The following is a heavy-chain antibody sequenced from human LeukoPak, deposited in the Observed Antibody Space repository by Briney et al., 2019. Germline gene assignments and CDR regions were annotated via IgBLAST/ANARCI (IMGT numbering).Heavy chain of an antibody. Sequence: SGKVSGKASGGIVCRYVISRVRQAPGQGLEWMGGIIPIFGTANYAQKFQGRVTITTDESTSTAYMELSSLRSEDTAVYYCARRIVGATGYYFDYWGQGTLVTVSS. D-gene: IGHD1-26*01. J-gene: IGHJ4*02. CDR1: GGIVCRYV. V-gene: IGHV1-69*05. CDR2: IIPIFGTA. CDR3: ARRIVGATGYYFDY.